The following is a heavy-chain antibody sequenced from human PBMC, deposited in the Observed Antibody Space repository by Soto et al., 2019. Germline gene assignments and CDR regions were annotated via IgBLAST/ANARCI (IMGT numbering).Heavy chain of an antibody. D-gene: IGHD3-3*01. CDR3: AKSGYCDFWSGYLGEYYYGMDV. Sequence: GESLKISCAASGFTFSSYAMSWVRQAPGKGLEWVSAISGSGGSTYYTDSMKGRFTISRDNSKNTLSLQVNSLRAEDTAVYYCAKSGYCDFWSGYLGEYYYGMDVWGQGTTVTVSS. V-gene: IGHV3-23*01. CDR1: GFTFSSYA. J-gene: IGHJ6*02. CDR2: ISGSGGST.